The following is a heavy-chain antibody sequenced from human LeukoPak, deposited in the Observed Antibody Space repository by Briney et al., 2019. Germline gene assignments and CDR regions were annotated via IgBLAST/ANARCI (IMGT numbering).Heavy chain of an antibody. Sequence: SETLSLTCTVSGGSISSYYWSWIRQPPGKGLEWIGYIYYSGSTNYNPSLKSRITISVDTSKNQFSLKLSSVTAADTAVYYCARDVGYYFDYWGQGTLVTVSS. CDR2: IYYSGST. V-gene: IGHV4-59*01. CDR3: ARDVGYYFDY. J-gene: IGHJ4*02. CDR1: GGSISSYY.